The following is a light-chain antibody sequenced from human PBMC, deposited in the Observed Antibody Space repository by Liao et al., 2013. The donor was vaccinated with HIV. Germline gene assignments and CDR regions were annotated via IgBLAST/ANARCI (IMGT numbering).Light chain of an antibody. CDR1: KLGDKY. V-gene: IGLV3-1*01. CDR2: QDN. Sequence: SYELTQPPSVSVSPGRPASITCSGDKLGDKYACWYQQKPGQSPVLVIYQDNKRPSGIPERFSGSNSGNTATLTISGTQAMDEADYYCQVWDSSTRVFGTGTKVTVL. CDR3: QVWDSSTRV. J-gene: IGLJ1*01.